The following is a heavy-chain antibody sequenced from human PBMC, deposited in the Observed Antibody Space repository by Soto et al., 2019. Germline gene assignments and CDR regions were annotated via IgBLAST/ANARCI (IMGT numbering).Heavy chain of an antibody. J-gene: IGHJ4*02. V-gene: IGHV1-69*01. Sequence: QVQLAQSGAEVKKPGSSVKVSCKASGGTFNIYAISWVRQAPGQGLEWMAGIIPVFGTPSFAQKFRGRVTITADESTDTAYMELSSLGSEDTAFYYCARGPYYDFWNGFSYFDDWGQETLVIVSS. D-gene: IGHD3-3*01. CDR3: ARGPYYDFWNGFSYFDD. CDR1: GGTFNIYA. CDR2: IIPVFGTP.